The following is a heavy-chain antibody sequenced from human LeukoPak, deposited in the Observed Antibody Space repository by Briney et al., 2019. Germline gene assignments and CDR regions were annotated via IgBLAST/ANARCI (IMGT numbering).Heavy chain of an antibody. Sequence: PGESLKISCKGSGSSFTSYWIGWVRQLPGKGLEWMGIIYPGDSDTRYSPSFQGQVTISADKSISTAYLQWSSLKASDTAMYYCASSSSGYPPYFDYWGQGTLVTVSS. CDR1: GSSFTSYW. J-gene: IGHJ4*02. V-gene: IGHV5-51*01. CDR3: ASSSSGYPPYFDY. CDR2: IYPGDSDT. D-gene: IGHD3-22*01.